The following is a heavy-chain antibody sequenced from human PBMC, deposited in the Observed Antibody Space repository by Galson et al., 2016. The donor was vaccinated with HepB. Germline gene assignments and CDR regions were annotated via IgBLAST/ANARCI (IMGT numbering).Heavy chain of an antibody. CDR3: ARPSLMVRGVIDY. CDR2: IYYTGSP. J-gene: IGHJ4*02. V-gene: IGHV4-39*01. CDR1: GGSISTSSYY. Sequence: SETLSLTCTVSGGSISTSSYYWGWIRQPPGKGLEWIGNIYYTGSPYYNPSLKSRVTISVDTPKNQFALKLSSVTAADTAVYYCARPSLMVRGVIDYWGQGTLVTVSS. D-gene: IGHD3-10*01.